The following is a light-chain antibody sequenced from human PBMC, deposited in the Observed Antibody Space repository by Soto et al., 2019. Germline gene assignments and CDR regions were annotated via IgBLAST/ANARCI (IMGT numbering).Light chain of an antibody. CDR3: RQRSNWPGIT. J-gene: IGKJ5*01. CDR2: DAS. V-gene: IGKV3-11*01. Sequence: EIVLTQSPSTLSSSAGERATLSCRASQSVSSYLAWYQQKPGQAPRLLIYDASTMATGIPARFSGSGSGTDFTLPIISLEHEDDAVYYCRQRSNWPGITFGQGTQLEIK. CDR1: QSVSSY.